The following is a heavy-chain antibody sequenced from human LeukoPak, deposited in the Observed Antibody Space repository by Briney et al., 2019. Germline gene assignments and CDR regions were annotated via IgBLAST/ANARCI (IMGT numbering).Heavy chain of an antibody. CDR3: ARLIAAAGFDY. J-gene: IGHJ4*02. D-gene: IGHD6-13*01. V-gene: IGHV3-21*01. Sequence: GGSLRLSCAASGFTFSSYSMNWVRQAPGKGLEWVSSISSSSSYIYYADSVKGRFTISRDNAKNSLYLQMNSLRAEDTAVYYCARLIAAAGFDYWGQGTLVIVSS. CDR2: ISSSSSYI. CDR1: GFTFSSYS.